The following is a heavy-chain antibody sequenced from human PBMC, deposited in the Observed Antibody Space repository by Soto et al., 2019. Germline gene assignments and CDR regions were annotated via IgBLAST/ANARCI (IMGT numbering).Heavy chain of an antibody. D-gene: IGHD6-13*01. J-gene: IGHJ6*02. CDR2: IDASGNS. CDR1: GDSISSYY. Sequence: SETLSLTCTVSGDSISSYYWNWIRQPAGKGLEWIGRIDASGNSNYNPSLKSRVTMSVDTSKKQFSLKVTSVPAADTAVYYCASFSGNWCQTEGMDFWGQGHTVTVSS. CDR3: ASFSGNWCQTEGMDF. V-gene: IGHV4-4*07.